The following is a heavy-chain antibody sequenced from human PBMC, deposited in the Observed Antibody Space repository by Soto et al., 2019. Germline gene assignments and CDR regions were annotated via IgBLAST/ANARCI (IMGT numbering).Heavy chain of an antibody. CDR1: GFTFDDYA. D-gene: IGHD2-2*01. V-gene: IGHV3-9*01. J-gene: IGHJ6*02. Sequence: EVQLVESGGGLVQPGRSLRLSCAASGFTFDDYAMHWVRQAPGKGLEWVSGISWNSGSIGYADSVKGRFTISRDNAKNSLYLQMNSLRAEDTAVYYCAKDIALRYCSSTSCYFRVHGMDVWGQGTTVTVSS. CDR2: ISWNSGSI. CDR3: AKDIALRYCSSTSCYFRVHGMDV.